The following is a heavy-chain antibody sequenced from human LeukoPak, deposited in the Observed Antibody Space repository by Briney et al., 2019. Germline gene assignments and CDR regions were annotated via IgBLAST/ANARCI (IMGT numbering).Heavy chain of an antibody. V-gene: IGHV1-69*04. CDR3: AKRPIYGGNYIDY. CDR1: GGTFSSYA. CDR2: IIPILGIA. J-gene: IGHJ4*02. Sequence: ASVKVPCKASGGTFSSYAISWVRQAPGQGLEWMGRIIPILGIANYAQKFQGRVTITADKSTSTAYMELSSLRSEDTAVYYCAKRPIYGGNYIDYWGQGTLVTVSS. D-gene: IGHD4-17*01.